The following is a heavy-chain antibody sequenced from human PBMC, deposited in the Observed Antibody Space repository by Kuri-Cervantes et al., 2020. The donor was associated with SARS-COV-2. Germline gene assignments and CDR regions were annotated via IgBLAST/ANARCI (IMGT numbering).Heavy chain of an antibody. D-gene: IGHD1-26*01. CDR2: IVVGSGNT. CDR1: GFTFTSSA. CDR3: AADGGSGSYYTQDAFDI. J-gene: IGHJ3*02. V-gene: IGHV1-58*01. Sequence: SVKVSCKASGFTFTSSAVQWVRQARGQRLEWIGWIVVGSGNTNYAQKFQERVTITRDMSTSTAYMELSSLRSEDTAVYYCAADGGSGSYYTQDAFDIWGQGTMVT.